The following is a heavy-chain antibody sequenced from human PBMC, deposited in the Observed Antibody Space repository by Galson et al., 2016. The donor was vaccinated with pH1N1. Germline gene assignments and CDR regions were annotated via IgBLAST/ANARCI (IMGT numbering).Heavy chain of an antibody. D-gene: IGHD2-2*01. CDR2: ISGSGSTT. Sequence: SLRLSCAASGFTFNNYAMSWVRQAPGKGLEWVSAISGSGSTTHDADSVKGRFTISRDNSKNTLYLQMHSLRAEDTATYYCAKFTDVCTVTRCFPYGMHAWGQGTTVTVSS. CDR3: AKFTDVCTVTRCFPYGMHA. V-gene: IGHV3-23*01. J-gene: IGHJ6*02. CDR1: GFTFNNYA.